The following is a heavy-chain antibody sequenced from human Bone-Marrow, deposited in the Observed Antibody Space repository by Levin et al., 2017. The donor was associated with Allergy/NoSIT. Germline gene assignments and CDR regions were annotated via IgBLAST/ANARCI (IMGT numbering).Heavy chain of an antibody. Sequence: ESLKISCKTSGYVFATHYMHWVRQAPRQGLEWMGLIDPSGGATTYAQNFQGRVTVTRDASTATVYLELTNLTSEDTGIYYCTRDNRMPVGGTGWFDPWGQGTLVTVCS. CDR3: TRDNRMPVGGTGWFDP. V-gene: IGHV1-46*03. D-gene: IGHD4-23*01. CDR2: IDPSGGAT. J-gene: IGHJ5*02. CDR1: GYVFATHY.